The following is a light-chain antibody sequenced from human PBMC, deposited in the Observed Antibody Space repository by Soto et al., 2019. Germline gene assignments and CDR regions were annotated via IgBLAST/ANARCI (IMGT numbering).Light chain of an antibody. CDR1: SSNIGSNY. CDR2: RNN. J-gene: IGLJ2*01. CDR3: AAWDDSLSGPNVV. Sequence: QSVLTQPPSASGTPGQRVTISCSGSSSNIGSNYVYWYQQLPGTVPKLLIYRNNQRPSGVPDRFSGSKSGTSASLAISGLRSEDEADYYCAAWDDSLSGPNVVFGGGTKLTVL. V-gene: IGLV1-47*01.